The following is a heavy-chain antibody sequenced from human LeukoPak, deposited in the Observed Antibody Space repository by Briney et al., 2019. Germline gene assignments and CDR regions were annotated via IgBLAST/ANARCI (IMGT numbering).Heavy chain of an antibody. J-gene: IGHJ4*02. V-gene: IGHV2-5*02. CDR3: AHRRYGDYCVDY. CDR2: IYWDHDK. Sequence: GPTLVNPTQTLTLTCTFSGFSLSTSGVGVGWIRQPPGTALEWLALIYWDHDKRYSPSLKSRLTITKDTSKNQVVLTMTNMDTVDTATYYCAHRRYGDYCVDYWGQGTLVTVSS. CDR1: GFSLSTSGVG. D-gene: IGHD4-17*01.